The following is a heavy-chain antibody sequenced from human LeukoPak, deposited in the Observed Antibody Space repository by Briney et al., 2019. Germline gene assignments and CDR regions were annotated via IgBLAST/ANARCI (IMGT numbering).Heavy chain of an antibody. CDR2: LYHSDSA. CDR3: ARQTPEILRYFDWLLSPSWFDP. D-gene: IGHD3-9*01. J-gene: IGHJ5*02. Sequence: SETLSLTCAVSGYSISNGYYWVWIRQPPGRGLEWIGSLYHSDSAYYNTSLRSRVSMSVDTSKNQFSLKLSSVTAADTAVYYCARQTPEILRYFDWLLSPSWFDPWGQGTLVTVSS. CDR1: GYSISNGYY. V-gene: IGHV4-38-2*01.